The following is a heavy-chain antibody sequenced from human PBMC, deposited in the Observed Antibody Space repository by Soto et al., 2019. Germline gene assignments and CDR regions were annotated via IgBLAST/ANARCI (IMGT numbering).Heavy chain of an antibody. CDR3: ARDKGCSGGSCYSDYYYGMDV. CDR2: ISSSGSTI. V-gene: IGHV3-48*03. Sequence: AVGSLRLSCAASGFTFSSYEMNWVRQAPGKGLEWVSYISSSGSTIYYADSVKGRFTISRDNAKNSLYLQMNSLRAEDTAVYYCARDKGCSGGSCYSDYYYGMDVWGQGTTVTVSS. J-gene: IGHJ6*02. D-gene: IGHD2-15*01. CDR1: GFTFSSYE.